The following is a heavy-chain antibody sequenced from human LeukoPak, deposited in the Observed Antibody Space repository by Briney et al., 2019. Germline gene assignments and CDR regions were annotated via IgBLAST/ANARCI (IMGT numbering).Heavy chain of an antibody. CDR2: ISSSGSII. CDR3: AGRLSFDYYYKDV. J-gene: IGHJ6*03. V-gene: IGHV3-48*03. Sequence: GGSLRLSCAASGFRFSSYEINWVRQAPGKWLEWVSHISSSGSIIFYADSVKGRFTISRDNAKNSLYLQMNSLRAEDTSVYYCAGRLSFDYYYKDVCGKGTTVTVSS. CDR1: GFRFSSYE.